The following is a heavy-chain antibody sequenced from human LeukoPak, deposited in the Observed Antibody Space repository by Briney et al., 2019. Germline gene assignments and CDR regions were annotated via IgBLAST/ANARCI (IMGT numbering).Heavy chain of an antibody. V-gene: IGHV3-7*01. CDR1: GFTFSSYW. D-gene: IGHD3-3*01. CDR2: IKQDGSEK. Sequence: SGGSLRLSCASSGFTFSSYWMSWVRQAPGKGLEWVANIKQDGSEKLYLDSVRGRFTISRDNAKNSLYLQMSSLRAEDTAVYHCARVGWSGYSSGLDYWGQGTLCTVSS. J-gene: IGHJ4*02. CDR3: ARVGWSGYSSGLDY.